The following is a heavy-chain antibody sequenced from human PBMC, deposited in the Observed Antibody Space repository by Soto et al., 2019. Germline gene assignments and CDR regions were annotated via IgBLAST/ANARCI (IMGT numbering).Heavy chain of an antibody. CDR3: ARDRFIGNSYIKGVKYIFEH. V-gene: IGHV3-7*03. D-gene: IGHD1-26*01. CDR2: LNQGGNEK. CDR1: GFTFTDYW. J-gene: IGHJ4*02. Sequence: TGGSLRLSCAASGFTFTDYWMSWVRHAPGKGLEWVANLNQGGNEKNYLDSVKGRFTISRDNAKNSVYLQLNSLRAEDTAVYYCARDRFIGNSYIKGVKYIFEHWGQGAPVNVSS.